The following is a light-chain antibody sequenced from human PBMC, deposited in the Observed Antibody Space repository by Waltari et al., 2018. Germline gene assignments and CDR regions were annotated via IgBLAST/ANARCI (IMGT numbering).Light chain of an antibody. J-gene: IGKJ4*01. CDR1: QTLTSN. CDR3: QQRSNWL. V-gene: IGKV3-11*01. Sequence: EIVMTQSPATLSVSPGERATLSCRASQTLTSNLAWYQQKPGQAPRLLIYDAANRATGIPARFSGSGSGTDFTLTISSLEPEDFAVYYCQQRSNWLFGGGTKVEIK. CDR2: DAA.